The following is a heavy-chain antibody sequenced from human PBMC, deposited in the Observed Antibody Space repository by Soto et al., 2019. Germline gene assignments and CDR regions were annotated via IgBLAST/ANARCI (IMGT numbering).Heavy chain of an antibody. CDR3: AKSPIGWFGELHGRG. CDR1: GFTFSSYA. Sequence: EVQLLESGGGLVQPGGSLRLSCAASGFTFSSYAMSWVRQAPGKGLEWVSAISGSGGSTYYADSVKGRFTISRDNSKXTLYLQMNSLRAEDTAVYYCAKSPIGWFGELHGRGWGQGTLVTVSS. CDR2: ISGSGGST. D-gene: IGHD3-10*01. V-gene: IGHV3-23*01. J-gene: IGHJ4*02.